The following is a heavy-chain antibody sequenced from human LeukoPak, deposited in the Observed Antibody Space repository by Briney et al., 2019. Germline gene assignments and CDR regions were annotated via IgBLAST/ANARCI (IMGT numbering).Heavy chain of an antibody. J-gene: IGHJ4*02. V-gene: IGHV3-74*01. D-gene: IGHD3-22*01. Sequence: GGSLRLSCAASGFPFSHYWMHWVRRAPGKGLVWVSRIKGDGRSTSYADSVKGRFTISRDNSKNTLHLQMNSLRAEDTAVYYCARHSSGYYHYDYWGPGTPVTVAS. CDR2: IKGDGRST. CDR1: GFPFSHYW. CDR3: ARHSSGYYHYDY.